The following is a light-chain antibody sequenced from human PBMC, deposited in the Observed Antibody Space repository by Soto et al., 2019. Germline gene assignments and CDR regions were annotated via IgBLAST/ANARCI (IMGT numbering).Light chain of an antibody. V-gene: IGLV2-11*01. Sequence: QSALTQPRSVSGSPGQSVTISCTGTSSDVGGYNYVSWYHQHPGKAPKLMIFDVSKRPSGVPDRFSGSKSGNTASLTISGLQDEDEADYYCCSYAGIVVFGGGTKLTVL. CDR3: CSYAGIVV. J-gene: IGLJ2*01. CDR2: DVS. CDR1: SSDVGGYNY.